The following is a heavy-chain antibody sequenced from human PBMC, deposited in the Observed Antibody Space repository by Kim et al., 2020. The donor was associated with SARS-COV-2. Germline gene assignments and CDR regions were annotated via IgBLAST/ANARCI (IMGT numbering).Heavy chain of an antibody. CDR2: IYYSGIT. CDR3: ARVRFSITIFGVVTRLFDY. Sequence: EGIGYIYYSGITSYNPSLKSRVTISVDTSKNQFSLKLSSVTAADTAVYYCARVRFSITIFGVVTRLFDYWGQGTLVTVSS. J-gene: IGHJ4*02. D-gene: IGHD3-3*01. V-gene: IGHV4-30-4*01.